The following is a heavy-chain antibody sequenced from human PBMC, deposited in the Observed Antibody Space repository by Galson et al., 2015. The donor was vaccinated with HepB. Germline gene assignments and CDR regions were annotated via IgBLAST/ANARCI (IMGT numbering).Heavy chain of an antibody. CDR2: ISGSSNTI. Sequence: SLRLSCAASGFTFSSSSMNWVRQAPGKGLEWVSYISGSSNTIYYADSVKGRFIASRDNAKNSLYLQMISLRAEDTAIYYCARTMAAAGGHFYWGQGTLVTVSS. J-gene: IGHJ4*02. V-gene: IGHV3-48*01. D-gene: IGHD6-13*01. CDR1: GFTFSSSS. CDR3: ARTMAAAGGHFY.